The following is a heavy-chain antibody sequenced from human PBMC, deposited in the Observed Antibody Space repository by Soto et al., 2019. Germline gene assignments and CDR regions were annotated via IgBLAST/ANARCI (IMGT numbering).Heavy chain of an antibody. CDR1: GGSVSNSNYY. J-gene: IGHJ4*02. V-gene: IGHV4-39*01. Sequence: SETLSLTCTVSGGSVSNSNYYWGWIRQSPGKGLEWIGSVYYRGRSYSKSSVKSRVTISVDTSKNQFSLNLNSVTASDTAVYYCVSQRTSVLTQAYFDYWGPGALVTVAS. D-gene: IGHD2-8*01. CDR2: VYYRGRS. CDR3: VSQRTSVLTQAYFDY.